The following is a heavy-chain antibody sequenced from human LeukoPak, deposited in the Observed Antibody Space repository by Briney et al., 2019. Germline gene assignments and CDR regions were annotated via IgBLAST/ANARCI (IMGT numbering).Heavy chain of an antibody. V-gene: IGHV4-4*09. CDR3: ARLHGGKGQYYFDY. CDR1: GGSISSYH. J-gene: IGHJ4*02. Sequence: SETLSLTCTVSGGSISSYHWSWIRQPPGKGKEWIGYISTSGSTNSNPSLKSRVTISVDTSKNHLSLTLSSVTAADTAVYYCARLHGGKGQYYFDYWGQGTLVTVSS. CDR2: ISTSGST. D-gene: IGHD4-23*01.